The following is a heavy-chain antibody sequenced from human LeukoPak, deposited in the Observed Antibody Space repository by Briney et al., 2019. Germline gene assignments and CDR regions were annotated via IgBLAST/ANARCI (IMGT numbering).Heavy chain of an antibody. CDR1: GGSFSGYY. CDR3: AREEEQMARGLDP. V-gene: IGHV4-34*01. D-gene: IGHD5-24*01. J-gene: IGHJ5*02. CDR2: INHSGST. Sequence: SETLSLTCAVYGGSFSGYYWSWIRQPPGKGLEWIGEINHSGSTNYNPSLKSRVTISVDTSKNQFSLKLSSVTAADTAVYYCAREEEQMARGLDPWGQGALVTASS.